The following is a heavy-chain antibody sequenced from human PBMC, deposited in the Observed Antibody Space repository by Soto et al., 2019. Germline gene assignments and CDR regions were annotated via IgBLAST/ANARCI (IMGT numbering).Heavy chain of an antibody. D-gene: IGHD6-13*01. CDR1: GGSISSSSYY. V-gene: IGHV4-39*01. Sequence: ASETLSLTCTVSGGSISSSSYYWGWIRQPPGKGLEWIGSIYYSGSTYYNPSLKSRVTISVDTSKNQFSLKLSSVSAADTAVFYCARHDFFSSSWYFLYGIDVWGQGTTVTVS. J-gene: IGHJ6*02. CDR3: ARHDFFSSSWYFLYGIDV. CDR2: IYYSGST.